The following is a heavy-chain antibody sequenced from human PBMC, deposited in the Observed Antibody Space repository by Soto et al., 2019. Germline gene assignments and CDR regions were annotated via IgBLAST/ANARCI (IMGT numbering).Heavy chain of an antibody. CDR2: INPYNGNT. Sequence: QVQLVQSGTEVKKPGASVKVSCKASGYTFTSYAISWVRQAPGQGLEWMGWINPYNGNTNYAQKLQGRVTMTTDTSPRTAYMELRSLRSDDTAVYYCARDTAMALPDAWGQGTLVTVSS. CDR3: ARDTAMALPDA. CDR1: GYTFTSYA. V-gene: IGHV1-18*01. J-gene: IGHJ4*02. D-gene: IGHD5-18*01.